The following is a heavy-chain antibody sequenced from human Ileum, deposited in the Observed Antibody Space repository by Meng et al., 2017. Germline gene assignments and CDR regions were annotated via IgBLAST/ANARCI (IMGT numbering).Heavy chain of an antibody. Sequence: VPLTQWGARLFKPSGTLSLPCAVYGGSFSGYYWSWIRQPPGKGLEWIGEINHSGSTNYNPSLKSRVTISVDTSKNQFSLKLSSVTAADTVVYYCARTRRGSSGWYMGYWGQGTLVTVSS. D-gene: IGHD6-19*01. CDR2: INHSGST. V-gene: IGHV4-34*01. CDR1: GGSFSGYY. J-gene: IGHJ4*02. CDR3: ARTRRGSSGWYMGY.